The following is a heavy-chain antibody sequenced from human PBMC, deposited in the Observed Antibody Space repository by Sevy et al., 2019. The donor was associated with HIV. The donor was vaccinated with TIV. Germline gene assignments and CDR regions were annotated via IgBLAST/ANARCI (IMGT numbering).Heavy chain of an antibody. D-gene: IGHD2-15*01. CDR2: ISYDGRHK. CDR1: GFTFSTYG. J-gene: IGHJ1*01. V-gene: IGHV3-30*18. Sequence: GGSLRLSCAASGFTFSTYGMHWVRQAPGKGLEWVAVISYDGRHKYYADSVKDRFTISRDNSKNTLDLQMNSLRAEDTAVYYCAKDRDIVIVLGATALRQWGQGTLVTVSS. CDR3: AKDRDIVIVLGATALRQ.